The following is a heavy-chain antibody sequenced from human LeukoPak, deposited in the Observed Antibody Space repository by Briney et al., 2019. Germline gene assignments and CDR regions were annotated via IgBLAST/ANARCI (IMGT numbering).Heavy chain of an antibody. Sequence: SVKVSCKASGGTFSSYAISWVRQAPGQGLEWMGRIIPILGIANYAQKFQGRVTITADKSTSTAYMELSSLRSEDTAVYYCARDQGLRYCDWLDDYWGQGTLVTVSS. V-gene: IGHV1-69*04. CDR2: IIPILGIA. J-gene: IGHJ4*02. CDR3: ARDQGLRYCDWLDDY. D-gene: IGHD3-9*01. CDR1: GGTFSSYA.